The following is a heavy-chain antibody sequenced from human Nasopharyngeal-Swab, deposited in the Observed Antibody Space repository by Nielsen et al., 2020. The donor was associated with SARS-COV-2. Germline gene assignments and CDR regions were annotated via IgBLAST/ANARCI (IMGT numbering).Heavy chain of an antibody. Sequence: WIRQPPGKGLEWVAVISYDGSNKYYADSVKGRFTISRDNSKNTLYLQMNSLRAEDTAVYYCAKSQGSSSYGMDVWGQGTTVTVSS. CDR2: ISYDGSNK. D-gene: IGHD6-6*01. CDR3: AKSQGSSSYGMDV. J-gene: IGHJ6*02. V-gene: IGHV3-30*18.